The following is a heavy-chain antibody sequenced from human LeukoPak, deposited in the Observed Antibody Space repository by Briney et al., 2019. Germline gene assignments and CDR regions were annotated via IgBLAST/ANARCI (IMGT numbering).Heavy chain of an antibody. CDR3: ARGSTYASGCFFDY. J-gene: IGHJ4*02. V-gene: IGHV4-59*01. CDR2: IYYSEST. CDR1: GGSISSYY. Sequence: SETLSLTCTVSGGSISSYYWSWIRQPPGKGLERIGYIYYSESTNHSPSLKSRVTISVDTSNSQFSQKLSSVTAADTAVYYCARGSTYASGCFFDYWGQGTLVSVSS. D-gene: IGHD3-10*01.